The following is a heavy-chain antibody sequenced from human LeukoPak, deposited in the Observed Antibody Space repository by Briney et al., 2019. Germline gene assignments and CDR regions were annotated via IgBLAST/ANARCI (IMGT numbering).Heavy chain of an antibody. Sequence: SETLSLTCTVSGGSISSSSYYWGWIRQPPGKGLEWIGSTYFSGSAFYNPSLKSRVTISVDTSKNQFSLKLRSVTAADTAVYSCSRPVDSALRGAFHIWGQGTVDTVSS. CDR1: GGSISSSSYY. J-gene: IGHJ3*02. CDR2: TYFSGSA. D-gene: IGHD5-18*01. CDR3: SRPVDSALRGAFHI. V-gene: IGHV4-39*01.